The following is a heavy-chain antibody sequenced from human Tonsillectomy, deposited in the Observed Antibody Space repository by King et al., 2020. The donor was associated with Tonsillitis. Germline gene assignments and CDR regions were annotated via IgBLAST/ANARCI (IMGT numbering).Heavy chain of an antibody. CDR1: GFTFSSYW. CDR2: IKSDGSST. D-gene: IGHD1-1*01. J-gene: IGHJ3*02. Sequence: VQLVESGGGLVQPGGSLRLSCAASGFTFSSYWMHWVRQAPGKGLVWVSRIKSDGSSTSYADSVKGRFTISRDNAKNTLYLQMNSLRAEDTAVYYCTKVRTVGFDALIIWGQGTMFTVSS. V-gene: IGHV3-74*01. CDR3: TKVRTVGFDALII.